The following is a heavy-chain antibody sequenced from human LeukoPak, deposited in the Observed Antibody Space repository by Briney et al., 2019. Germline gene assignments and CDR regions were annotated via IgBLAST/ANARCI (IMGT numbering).Heavy chain of an antibody. V-gene: IGHV3-23*01. Sequence: GGSLRLSCTASGFAFGSYAMYWDRQAPGKGLEWVSGIFGSGGSAHYADSVKGRLTISRDNSKNTVYLEMNSLGVEDTAVYYCAKGGDGYNYVGYWGQGTLVTVSS. CDR2: IFGSGGSA. CDR3: AKGGDGYNYVGY. CDR1: GFAFGSYA. J-gene: IGHJ4*02. D-gene: IGHD5-24*01.